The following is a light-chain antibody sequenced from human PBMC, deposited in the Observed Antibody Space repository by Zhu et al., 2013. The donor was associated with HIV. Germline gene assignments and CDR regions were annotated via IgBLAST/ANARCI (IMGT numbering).Light chain of an antibody. V-gene: IGKV3-15*01. CDR2: GAS. CDR1: QSVTSN. J-gene: IGKJ1*01. CDR3: QQYNNWPWT. Sequence: EIVMTQSPATLSVSPGERATLSCRASQSVTSNLAWYQQKRGQAPRLLIYGASTRATGIPARFSGRGSGTEFTLTISSLQSEDFAVYYCQQYNNWPWTFDQGTEVEIK.